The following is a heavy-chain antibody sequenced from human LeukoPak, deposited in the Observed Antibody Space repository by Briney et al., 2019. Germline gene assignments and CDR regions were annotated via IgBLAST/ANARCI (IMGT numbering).Heavy chain of an antibody. Sequence: ASVKVSCKASGYTFTSYGISWVRQAPGQGLEWMGSISPYNGNTNYAQKLQGRVTMTTDTSTSTAYMELRSLRSDDTAVSYCARDQYDYVWGSYRPYFDYWGQGTLVTVSS. D-gene: IGHD3-16*02. CDR1: GYTFTSYG. CDR2: ISPYNGNT. V-gene: IGHV1-18*01. CDR3: ARDQYDYVWGSYRPYFDY. J-gene: IGHJ4*02.